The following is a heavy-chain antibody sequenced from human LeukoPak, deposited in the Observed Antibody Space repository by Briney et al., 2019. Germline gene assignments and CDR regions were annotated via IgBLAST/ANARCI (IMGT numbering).Heavy chain of an antibody. V-gene: IGHV3-9*01. CDR1: GFTFDDYA. J-gene: IGHJ4*02. D-gene: IGHD2-15*01. Sequence: GGFLRLSCAASGFTFDDYAMHWVRHAPGKGLEWVSGISWNSGSIGYADSVKGRFTISRDNAKNSLYLQMNSLRAEDTALYYCAKEGRSAGPFDYWGQGTLVTVSS. CDR3: AKEGRSAGPFDY. CDR2: ISWNSGSI.